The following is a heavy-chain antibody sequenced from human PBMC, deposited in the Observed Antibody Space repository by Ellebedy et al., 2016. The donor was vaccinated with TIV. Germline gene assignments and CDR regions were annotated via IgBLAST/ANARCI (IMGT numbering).Heavy chain of an antibody. J-gene: IGHJ4*02. CDR3: ARGRNYYDSSGYYLS. Sequence: PGGSLRLSCAVSGFTFSDHYMNWVRQSPGKGLEWVASIRSTGSDKYYAESVKGRFTISRDNAQNTLFLQMNSLRGEDTAVYYCARGRNYYDSSGYYLSWGQGTLVTVSS. V-gene: IGHV3-69-1*01. CDR1: GFTFSDHY. D-gene: IGHD3-22*01. CDR2: IRSTGSDK.